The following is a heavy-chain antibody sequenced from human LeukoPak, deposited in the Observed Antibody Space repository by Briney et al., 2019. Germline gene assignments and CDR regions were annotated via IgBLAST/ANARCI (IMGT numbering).Heavy chain of an antibody. J-gene: IGHJ6*02. Sequence: PGGSLRLSCAASGFTFSSSAMHWVRQAPGKGLEWVAVISYDGSNKYYADSVKGRFTISRDNSKNTLYLQMNSLRAEDTAVYYCAKGGTRDGWANYYYYYGMDVWGQGTTVTVSS. CDR2: ISYDGSNK. D-gene: IGHD5-24*01. V-gene: IGHV3-30*04. CDR3: AKGGTRDGWANYYYYYGMDV. CDR1: GFTFSSSA.